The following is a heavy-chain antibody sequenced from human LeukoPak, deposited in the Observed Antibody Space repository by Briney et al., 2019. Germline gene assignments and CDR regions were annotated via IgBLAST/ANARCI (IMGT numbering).Heavy chain of an antibody. Sequence: SVKVSCKASGGTFSSYATSWVRQAPGQGLEWMGRIIPILGIANYAQKFQGRVTITADKSTSTAYMELSSLRSEDTAVYYCARRGYGDFAYAFDIWGQGTMVTVSS. V-gene: IGHV1-69*04. D-gene: IGHD4-17*01. CDR2: IIPILGIA. CDR3: ARRGYGDFAYAFDI. CDR1: GGTFSSYA. J-gene: IGHJ3*02.